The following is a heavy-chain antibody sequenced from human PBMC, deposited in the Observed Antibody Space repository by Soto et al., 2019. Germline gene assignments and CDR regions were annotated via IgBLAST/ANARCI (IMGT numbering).Heavy chain of an antibody. Sequence: QITLKESGPPLVKPTQTLTLTCTFSGFSLSTSGVGVGWIRQPPRKALEWLALIYWDDDKRYSPSLKSRLTIPKDTSKTQVVLTMTNMDPVDTATYYCAHHGYYSYGLDVWGQGTTVTVSS. CDR2: IYWDDDK. CDR1: GFSLSTSGVG. V-gene: IGHV2-5*02. CDR3: AHHGYYSYGLDV. J-gene: IGHJ6*02.